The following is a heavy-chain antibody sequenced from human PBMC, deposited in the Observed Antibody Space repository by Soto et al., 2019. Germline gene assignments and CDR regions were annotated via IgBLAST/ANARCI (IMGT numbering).Heavy chain of an antibody. J-gene: IGHJ4*02. CDR1: GGTFSSYA. Sequence: GASVKVSCKASGGTFSSYAISWVRQAPGQGLEWMGGIIPIFGTANYAQKFQGRVTITADESTSTAYMELSSLRSEDTAVYYCASSYYDSSGYYQRQYYFDYWGRGTLVTVSS. CDR3: ASSYYDSSGYYQRQYYFDY. D-gene: IGHD3-22*01. V-gene: IGHV1-69*13. CDR2: IIPIFGTA.